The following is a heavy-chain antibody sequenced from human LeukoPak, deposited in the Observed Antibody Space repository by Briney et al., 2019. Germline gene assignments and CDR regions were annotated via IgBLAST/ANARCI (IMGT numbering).Heavy chain of an antibody. CDR2: MDQDGSSI. J-gene: IGHJ4*02. Sequence: PGGSLRLSCATSGFRFSINWMSWVRQARGKELEWVVTMDQDGSSIHYIDSVKGRFTISRDNAKNSLFLQMNSLRVEDTGVYYCASLRGSATRWNYWGQGVLVTVSS. V-gene: IGHV3-7*01. D-gene: IGHD3-10*01. CDR1: GFRFSINW. CDR3: ASLRGSATRWNY.